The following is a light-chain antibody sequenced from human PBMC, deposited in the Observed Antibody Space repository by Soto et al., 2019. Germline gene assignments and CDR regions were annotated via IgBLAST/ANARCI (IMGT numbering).Light chain of an antibody. CDR3: SAWDDNLNDYV. CDR1: TSNIGTFY. J-gene: IGLJ1*01. Sequence: QSVLTQPPSASSTPGQTVTISCSGSTSNIGTFYVYWYHHLPGAAPKLLIFFGDQRASGVSARFSASKYGTSASLPINGLRSADEDDYYCSAWDDNLNDYVFGSGTKLTVL. V-gene: IGLV1-47*02. CDR2: FGD.